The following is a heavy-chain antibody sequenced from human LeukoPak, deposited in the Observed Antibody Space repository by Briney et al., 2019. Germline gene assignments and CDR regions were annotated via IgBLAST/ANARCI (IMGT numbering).Heavy chain of an antibody. CDR3: AREAAGYDAFDI. D-gene: IGHD6-13*01. CDR2: IWYDGSNK. J-gene: IGHJ3*02. V-gene: IGHV3-33*08. CDR1: GFTFSSYG. Sequence: GGSLRLSCAASGFTFSSYGMHWVRQAPGKGLEWVAVIWYDGSNKYYVDSVKGRFTISRDNSKNTLYLQVNSLRAEDTAVYYCAREAAGYDAFDIWGQGTMVTVSS.